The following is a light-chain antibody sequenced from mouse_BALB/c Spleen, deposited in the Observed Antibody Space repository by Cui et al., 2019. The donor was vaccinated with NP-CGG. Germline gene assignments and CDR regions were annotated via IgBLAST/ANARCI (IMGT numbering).Light chain of an antibody. CDR1: TGAVTTSNY. CDR3: ALWYSNHWV. CDR2: GTN. J-gene: IGLJ1*01. V-gene: IGLV1*01. Sequence: QAVLTQLSALPTSPGETVTLTCRSSTGAVTTSNYANWVQEKPDHLFTGLIGGTNNRAPGVPARFSGSLIGDKAALTITGAQTEDEAIYFCALWYSNHWVFGGGTKLTVL.